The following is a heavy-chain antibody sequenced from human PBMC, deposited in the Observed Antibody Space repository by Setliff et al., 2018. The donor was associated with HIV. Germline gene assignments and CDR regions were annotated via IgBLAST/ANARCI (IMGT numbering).Heavy chain of an antibody. CDR1: GYSISSGDY. CDR3: ARDRGWALYDAFDI. V-gene: IGHV4-38-2*02. J-gene: IGHJ3*02. D-gene: IGHD1-26*01. Sequence: PSETLSLTCTVSGYSISSGDYWGWIRQPPGKGLEWIGSIYYSGSTYYNPSLKSRVTISVDTSKNQFSLKLSSVTAADTAVYYCARDRGWALYDAFDIWGQGTMVTVSS. CDR2: IYYSGST.